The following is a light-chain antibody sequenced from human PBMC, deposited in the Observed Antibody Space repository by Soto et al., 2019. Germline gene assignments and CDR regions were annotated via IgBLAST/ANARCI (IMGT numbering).Light chain of an antibody. V-gene: IGLV2-14*01. J-gene: IGLJ1*01. CDR2: EVS. CDR1: SSDVGGYNN. CDR3: TSYTSSSTPYV. Sequence: QSVLTQPAPLSRSPGQSITISCTGTSSDVGGYNNVSWYQQNPGKAPKLMIYEVSNRPSGVSNRFSGSKSGNTASLTISGLQAEDEADYYCTSYTSSSTPYVFAAGTKVTVL.